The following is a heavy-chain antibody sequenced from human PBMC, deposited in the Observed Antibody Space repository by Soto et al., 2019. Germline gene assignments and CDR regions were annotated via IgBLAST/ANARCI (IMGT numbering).Heavy chain of an antibody. Sequence: GGSLRLSCAASGFTFSDYYMSWIRQAPGKGLEWVSYISSSGSTIYYADSVKGRFTISRDNAKNSLYLQMNSLRAEDTAVYYCARGEIAAAGTAPSHYGMDVWGQGTTVTVSS. V-gene: IGHV3-11*01. CDR1: GFTFSDYY. D-gene: IGHD6-13*01. CDR2: ISSSGSTI. J-gene: IGHJ6*02. CDR3: ARGEIAAAGTAPSHYGMDV.